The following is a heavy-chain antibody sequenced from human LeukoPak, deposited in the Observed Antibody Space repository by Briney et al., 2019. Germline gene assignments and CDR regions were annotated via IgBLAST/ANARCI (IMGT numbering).Heavy chain of an antibody. CDR3: AKGNRGQMDV. V-gene: IGHV3-30*04. D-gene: IGHD3-10*01. CDR2: ISYDGSNK. Sequence: GGSLRLSCAASGFTFSSYAMHWVRQAPGKGLEWVAVISYDGSNKYYADSVKGRFTISRDNSKNTLYLQMNSLRAEDTAVYYCAKGNRGQMDVWGKGTTVTVSS. CDR1: GFTFSSYA. J-gene: IGHJ6*04.